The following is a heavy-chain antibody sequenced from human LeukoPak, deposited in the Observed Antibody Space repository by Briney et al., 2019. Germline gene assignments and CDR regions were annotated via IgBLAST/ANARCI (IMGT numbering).Heavy chain of an antibody. CDR3: AREYENWSFDY. V-gene: IGHV3-21*01. CDR1: GLTFSSYS. D-gene: IGHD1-1*01. CDR2: ISSSSSYI. Sequence: GGSLRLSCAASGLTFSSYSMNWVRQAPGKGLEWVSSISSSSSYIYYADSVNGRFTISRDNAKNSLYLQMNSLRAEDTAVYYCAREYENWSFDYWGQGTLVTVSS. J-gene: IGHJ4*02.